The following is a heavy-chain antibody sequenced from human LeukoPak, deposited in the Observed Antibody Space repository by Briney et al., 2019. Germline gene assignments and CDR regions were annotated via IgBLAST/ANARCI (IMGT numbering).Heavy chain of an antibody. V-gene: IGHV4-39*07. CDR3: ARVSFTNWNPSYFDS. J-gene: IGHJ4*01. CDR2: MCYGEST. CDR1: GGSVSTRSYC. D-gene: IGHD1-20*01. Sequence: KPSATLSLTCTVSGGSVSTRSYCWGWIRQPPGKGLEWIATMCYGESTYYNPSLVSRVSVSADTSKDQFSLKVSSVTAADTALYFCARVSFTNWNPSYFDSWGHGALVTVSS.